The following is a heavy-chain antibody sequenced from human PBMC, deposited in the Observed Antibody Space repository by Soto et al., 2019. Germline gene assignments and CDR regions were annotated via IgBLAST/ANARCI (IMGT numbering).Heavy chain of an antibody. J-gene: IGHJ6*02. CDR3: ARAPLDYSNYYYYYYGMDV. CDR2: IYYSGST. CDR1: GGSISSGGYY. Sequence: SETLSLTCTVSGGSISSGGYYWSWIRHPPGKGLEWIGYIYYSGSTYYNPSLKSRVTISVDTSKNQFSLKLSSVTAADTAVYYCARAPLDYSNYYYYYYGMDVWGQGTTVTAP. V-gene: IGHV4-30-4*01. D-gene: IGHD4-4*01.